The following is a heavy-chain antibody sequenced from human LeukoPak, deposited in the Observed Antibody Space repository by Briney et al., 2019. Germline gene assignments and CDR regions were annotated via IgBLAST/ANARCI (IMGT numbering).Heavy chain of an antibody. CDR3: ARARGTVAIDY. J-gene: IGHJ4*02. CDR1: GGSISSSSYY. D-gene: IGHD5-12*01. CDR2: IYYSGST. Sequence: SETLSLTCTVSGGSISSSSYYWGWIRQPPGKGLEWIGSIYYSGSTYYNPSLKSRVTISVDTSKNQFSLKMRSVTAADTAVYYRARARGTVAIDYWGQGTLVTVSS. V-gene: IGHV4-39*07.